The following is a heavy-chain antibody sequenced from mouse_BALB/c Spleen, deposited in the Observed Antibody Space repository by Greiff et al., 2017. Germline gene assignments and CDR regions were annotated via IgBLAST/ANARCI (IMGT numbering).Heavy chain of an antibody. CDR3: AREGGITTFAY. D-gene: IGHD2-4*01. J-gene: IGHJ3*01. CDR2: ISSGSSTI. Sequence: EVHLVESGGGLVQPGGSRKLSCAASGFTFSSFGMHWVRQAPEKGLEWVAYISSGSSTIYYADTVKGRFTISRDNPKNTLFLQMTSLRSEDTAMYYCAREGGITTFAYWGQGTLVTVSA. CDR1: GFTFSSFG. V-gene: IGHV5-17*02.